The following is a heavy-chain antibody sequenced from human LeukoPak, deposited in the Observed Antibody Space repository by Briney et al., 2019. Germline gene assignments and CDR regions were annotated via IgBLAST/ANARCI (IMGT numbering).Heavy chain of an antibody. J-gene: IGHJ4*02. V-gene: IGHV4-30-2*02. D-gene: IGHD1-7*01. CDR2: IYHSGST. CDR3: ARILTGTTIFDY. Sequence: SETLSLTCAVSGGSISSGGYSWSWIRQPPGKGLEWIGYIYHSGSTYYNPSLKSRVTISVDTSKNQFSLKLSSVTAADTAVYYWARILTGTTIFDYWGQGTLVTVS. CDR1: GGSISSGGYS.